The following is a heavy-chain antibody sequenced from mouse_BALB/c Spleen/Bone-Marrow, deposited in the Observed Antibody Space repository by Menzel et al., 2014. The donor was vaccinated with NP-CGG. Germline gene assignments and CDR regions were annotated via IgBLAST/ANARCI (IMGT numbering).Heavy chain of an antibody. CDR1: GYTFSSYW. J-gene: IGHJ3*01. CDR2: TLPGSGST. D-gene: IGHD1-1*02. Sequence: LVESGASVKISCKATGYTFSSYWIEWVKQRPGHGLEWIGETLPGSGSTNYNEKFKGKATFTADTSSNTAYMQFSCLTSEVSAVYYCAKNGSYPAWFAYWGQGTLVTVSA. CDR3: AKNGSYPAWFAY. V-gene: IGHV1-9*01.